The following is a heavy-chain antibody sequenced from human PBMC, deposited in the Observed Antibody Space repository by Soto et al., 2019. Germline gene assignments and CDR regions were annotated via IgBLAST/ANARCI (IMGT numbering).Heavy chain of an antibody. D-gene: IGHD4-4*01. V-gene: IGHV1-69*13. CDR2: IIPIFGTA. Sequence: SVKVSCKASGGTFSSYATSWVRQAPGQGLEWMGGIIPIFGTANYAQKFQGRVTITADESTSTAYMELSSLRSEDTAVHYCARGGFTVTTSFDYWGQGTLVTVSS. J-gene: IGHJ4*02. CDR1: GGTFSSYA. CDR3: ARGGFTVTTSFDY.